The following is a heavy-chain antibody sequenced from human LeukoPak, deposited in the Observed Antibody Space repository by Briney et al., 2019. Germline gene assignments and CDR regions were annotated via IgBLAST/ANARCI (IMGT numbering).Heavy chain of an antibody. CDR1: GGSFSGYY. V-gene: IGHV4-34*01. D-gene: IGHD4-23*01. CDR2: INHSGST. Sequence: PSETLSLTCAVYGGSFSGYYWSWIRQPPGKGLEWIGEINHSGSTNYNPSLKSRVTISVDTSKNQFSLKLSSVTAADTAMYYCARVSRGNFVGGDYWGQGTLVTVSS. J-gene: IGHJ4*02. CDR3: ARVSRGNFVGGDY.